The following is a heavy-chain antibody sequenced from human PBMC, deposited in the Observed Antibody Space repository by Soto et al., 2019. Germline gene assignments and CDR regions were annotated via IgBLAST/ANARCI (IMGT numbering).Heavy chain of an antibody. V-gene: IGHV4-59*01. J-gene: IGHJ4*02. CDR2: IYYSGST. CDR3: ARAVAGTGHDY. CDR1: GGSISSYY. Sequence: PSETLSLTCTVSGGSISSYYWSWIRQPPGKGLEWIGYIYYSGSTNYNPSLKSRVTISVDTSKNQFSLKLSSVTAAETAVYYCARAVAGTGHDYWGQGTLVTVSS. D-gene: IGHD6-19*01.